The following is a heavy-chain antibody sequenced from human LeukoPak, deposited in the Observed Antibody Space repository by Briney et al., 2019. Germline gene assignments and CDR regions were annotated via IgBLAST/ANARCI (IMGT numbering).Heavy chain of an antibody. J-gene: IGHJ3*02. CDR1: GGSISTSY. D-gene: IGHD2-15*01. CDR2: IYYSGST. V-gene: IGHV4-59*01. CDR3: ARGPQYCSDGSCYSYAFDI. Sequence: SETLSLTCTVSGGSISTSYWSWIRQPPGKGLEWIGYIYYSGSTNYNPSLKSRVTISVNTSKNQFSLKLSSVTAADTAVYYCARGPQYCSDGSCYSYAFDIWGQGTMVTVSS.